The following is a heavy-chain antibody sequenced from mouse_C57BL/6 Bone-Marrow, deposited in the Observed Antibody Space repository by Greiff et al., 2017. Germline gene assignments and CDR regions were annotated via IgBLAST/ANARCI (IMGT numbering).Heavy chain of an antibody. D-gene: IGHD2-2*01. CDR3: ARAAYGYEGFAY. J-gene: IGHJ3*01. CDR2: INYDGSST. V-gene: IGHV5-16*01. CDR1: GFTFSDYY. Sequence: EVQLVESEGGLVQPGSSMKLSCTASGFTFSDYYMAWVRQVPEKGLEWVANINYDGSSTYYLDSLKSRFIISRDNAKNILYLQMSSLKSEDTATYYCARAAYGYEGFAYWGQGTLVTVSA.